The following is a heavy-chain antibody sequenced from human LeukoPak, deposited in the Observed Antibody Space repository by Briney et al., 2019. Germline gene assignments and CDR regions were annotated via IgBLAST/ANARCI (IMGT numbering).Heavy chain of an antibody. V-gene: IGHV1-18*01. Sequence: GASVKVPCKASGYTFTSYGISWVRQAPGQGLEWMGWISAYNGNTNYAQKFQGRVTMTTDTSTSTAYMELRSLRSDDTAVYYCARDPSGETVVPAAMAYWGQGTLVTVSS. D-gene: IGHD2-2*01. CDR2: ISAYNGNT. J-gene: IGHJ4*02. CDR1: GYTFTSYG. CDR3: ARDPSGETVVPAAMAY.